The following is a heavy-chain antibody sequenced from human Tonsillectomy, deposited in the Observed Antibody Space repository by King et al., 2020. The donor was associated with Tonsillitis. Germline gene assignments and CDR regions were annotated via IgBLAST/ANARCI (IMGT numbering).Heavy chain of an antibody. J-gene: IGHJ4*02. CDR3: AHRQDFYDSSGYFDY. D-gene: IGHD3-22*01. CDR1: GFSLTTSGVG. CDR2: MYSDDEK. V-gene: IGHV2-5*02. Sequence: ITLKESGPTLVKPTQTLTLTCTFSGFSLTTSGVGVCWIRQPPGKALEWLALMYSDDEKRYSPSLKSRLTITKDTSRNQVVLTMTNMDPVDTATYYCAHRQDFYDSSGYFDYWGQGTLVTVSS.